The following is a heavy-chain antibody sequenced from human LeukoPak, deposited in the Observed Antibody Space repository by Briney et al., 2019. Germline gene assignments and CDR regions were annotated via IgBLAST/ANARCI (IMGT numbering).Heavy chain of an antibody. CDR2: ISRSGSTI. D-gene: IGHD2/OR15-2a*01. Sequence: GGSLRLSCAASGFTFSSYEMNWVRQAPGKGLEWVSYISRSGSTIYYADSVKGRFTISRDNAKNSLYLQMNSLRAEDTAVYYCARDPNRDAFDIWGQGTMVTVSS. J-gene: IGHJ3*02. CDR1: GFTFSSYE. V-gene: IGHV3-48*03. CDR3: ARDPNRDAFDI.